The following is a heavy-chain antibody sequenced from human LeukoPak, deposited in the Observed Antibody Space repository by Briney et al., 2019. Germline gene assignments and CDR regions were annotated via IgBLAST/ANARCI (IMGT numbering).Heavy chain of an antibody. CDR2: IKQDESER. CDR1: GFSFSSYW. V-gene: IGHV3-7*01. Sequence: PGGSLRLSCEGSGFSFSSYWMTWVRQSPGKGPEWVANIKQDESERHTVDSVKGRFTISRDNAKNSVYLQMNSLRAEDTALYYCARRRELPYYMDVWGKGTTVTVSS. J-gene: IGHJ6*03. CDR3: ARRRELPYYMDV. D-gene: IGHD1-7*01.